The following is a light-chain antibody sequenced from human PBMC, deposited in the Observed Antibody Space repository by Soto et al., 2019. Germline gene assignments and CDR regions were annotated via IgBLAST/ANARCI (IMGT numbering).Light chain of an antibody. J-gene: IGKJ1*01. Sequence: EIVMTQSPATLSVSPGERATLSCRASQSVSNNLAWYQQKPGQAPRLLIYDASTRATGIPARFSGSGSGTDFTLTISRLQSEDFALYYCQQYDNWPRTFGQGTQVDIK. CDR1: QSVSNN. CDR2: DAS. CDR3: QQYDNWPRT. V-gene: IGKV3-15*01.